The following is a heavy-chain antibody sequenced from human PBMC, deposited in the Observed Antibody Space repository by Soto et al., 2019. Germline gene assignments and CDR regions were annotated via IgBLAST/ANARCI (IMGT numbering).Heavy chain of an antibody. J-gene: IGHJ4*02. D-gene: IGHD1-26*01. Sequence: HPGGSLRLSCAASGFTFSSYEMNWVRQAPGKGLEWVSYISSSGSTIYYADSVKGRFTISRDNAKNSLYLQMNRLRAEDTAVYYCAREDGIVGGTSAFDYWGLGTLVTVSS. CDR2: ISSSGSTI. V-gene: IGHV3-48*03. CDR1: GFTFSSYE. CDR3: AREDGIVGGTSAFDY.